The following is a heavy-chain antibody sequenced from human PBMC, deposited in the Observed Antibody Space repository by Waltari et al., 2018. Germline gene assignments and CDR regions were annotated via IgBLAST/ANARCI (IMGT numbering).Heavy chain of an antibody. V-gene: IGHV4-39*01. J-gene: IGHJ5*01. CDR3: ARAVGAGSYAWFDS. CDR1: GDSVTSGSYY. D-gene: IGHD3-10*01. Sequence: QLQLQESGPGLVKPSETLSLTCSVSGDSVTSGSYYWGWIRQPPRKGLEWIGIMYYRGSSYSNPSLKSRVTIAGDTSKNQFSLKLSSVAAADTAVYYCARAVGAGSYAWFDSWGQGTLVTVSS. CDR2: MYYRGSS.